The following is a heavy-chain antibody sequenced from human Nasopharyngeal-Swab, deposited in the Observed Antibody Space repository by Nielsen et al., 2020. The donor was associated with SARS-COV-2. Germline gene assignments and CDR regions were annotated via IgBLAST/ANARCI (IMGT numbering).Heavy chain of an antibody. D-gene: IGHD1-1*01. CDR2: SSGSGSRR. Sequence: GESLKISCVVSGLTFRNYAMNWVRQAPGKGLEWVAVSSGSGSRRYYADSVRGRFTISRDDSKNTLYLEMNSLRADDAAVYYCAKDVASVGTIGAFAAWGQGTLVAVS. J-gene: IGHJ3*01. CDR1: GLTFRNYA. V-gene: IGHV3-23*01. CDR3: AKDVASVGTIGAFAA.